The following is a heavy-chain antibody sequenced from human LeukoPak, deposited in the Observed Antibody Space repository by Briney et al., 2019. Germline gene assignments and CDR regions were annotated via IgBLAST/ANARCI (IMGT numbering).Heavy chain of an antibody. CDR1: GFTFSSYG. V-gene: IGHV3-33*01. CDR3: ARELTLRWFDP. Sequence: GGSLGLSCAASGFTFSSYGMHWVRQAPGKGLEWVAVIWYDGSNKYYADSVKGRFTISRDNSKNTLYLQMNSLRAEDTAVYYCARELTLRWFDPWGQGTLVTVSS. CDR2: IWYDGSNK. J-gene: IGHJ5*02. D-gene: IGHD2-15*01.